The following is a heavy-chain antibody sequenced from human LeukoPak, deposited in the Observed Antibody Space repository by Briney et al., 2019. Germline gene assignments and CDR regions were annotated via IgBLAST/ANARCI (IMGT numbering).Heavy chain of an antibody. CDR1: GGSFSGYY. D-gene: IGHD3-3*01. Sequence: PSETLSLTCAVYGGSFSGYYWSWIRQPPGKGLEWIGEVNHSGSTNYNPSLKSRVTISVDTSKNQFSLKLSSVTAADTAVYYCAKIPNHHYDFWSGYYTGGSGFDYWGQGTLVTVSS. V-gene: IGHV4-34*01. CDR3: AKIPNHHYDFWSGYYTGGSGFDY. CDR2: VNHSGST. J-gene: IGHJ4*02.